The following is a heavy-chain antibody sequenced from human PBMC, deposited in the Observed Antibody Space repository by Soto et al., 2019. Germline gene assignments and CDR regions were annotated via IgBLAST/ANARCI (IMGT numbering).Heavy chain of an antibody. CDR3: AKSERITVSIAAFHGDS. D-gene: IGHD2-15*01. V-gene: IGHV3-23*04. CDR1: GFTLSNAW. Sequence: EVQLVESGGGLVKPGGSLRLSCAVSGFTLSNAWMTWVRQAPGKGLEWVAAISASGRETFYADSFKGRFTISRDNSRNTLSLQMNGLRLEDAAVYYCAKSERITVSIAAFHGDSWGQGTLVTVS. J-gene: IGHJ4*02. CDR2: ISASGRET.